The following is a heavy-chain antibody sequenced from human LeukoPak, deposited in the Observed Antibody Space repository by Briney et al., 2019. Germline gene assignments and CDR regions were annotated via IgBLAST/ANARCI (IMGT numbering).Heavy chain of an antibody. CDR3: ARGGWYQDY. CDR1: GGSISSSSHY. CDR2: IYYSGST. D-gene: IGHD6-19*01. Sequence: PSETLSLTCTGSGGSISSSSHYWSWFRQPPGKGLECIGYIYYSGSTTYNPSLKSRLTISVDTSKNQFSLKLSSVTAADTAVYYCARGGWYQDYWGQGTLVTVSS. J-gene: IGHJ4*02. V-gene: IGHV4-61*05.